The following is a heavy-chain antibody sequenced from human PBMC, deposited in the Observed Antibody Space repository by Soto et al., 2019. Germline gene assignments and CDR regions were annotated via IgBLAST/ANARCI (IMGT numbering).Heavy chain of an antibody. CDR2: INFSGST. D-gene: IGHD1-1*01. J-gene: IGHJ4*02. CDR1: SVSIYSGSFH. Sequence: SETLSLTCTVSSVSIYSGSFHWGWIRQPPGKGLEWIGSINFSGSTYYNPSLKSRVTISVDTSKNQFSLNLRSVTAADTAVYYCARRHAPRYTTGNNHFDFWGQGSLGTAPQ. CDR3: ARRHAPRYTTGNNHFDF. V-gene: IGHV4-39*01.